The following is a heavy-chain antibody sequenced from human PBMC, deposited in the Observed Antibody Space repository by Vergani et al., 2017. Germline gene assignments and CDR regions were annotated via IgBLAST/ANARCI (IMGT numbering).Heavy chain of an antibody. CDR3: ASARMITTVVTPFDY. CDR1: GYTFTSYG. CDR2: ISAYNGNT. Sequence: QVQLVQSGAEVKKPGASVKVSCKASGYTFTSYGISWVRQAPGQGLEWMGWISAYNGNTNHAQKPQGRVTRTTDTSTSTSYMELRSLRSDDTAVYYCASARMITTVVTPFDYWGQGTLVTVSS. V-gene: IGHV1-18*01. D-gene: IGHD4-23*01. J-gene: IGHJ4*02.